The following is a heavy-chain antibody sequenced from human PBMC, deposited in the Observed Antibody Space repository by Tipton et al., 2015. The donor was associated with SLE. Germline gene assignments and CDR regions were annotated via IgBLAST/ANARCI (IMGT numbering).Heavy chain of an antibody. CDR3: ARGYCTGGVCFGRGYFDY. V-gene: IGHV4-59*12. Sequence: TLSLTCTVSGGSIINYYWSWIRKPPGKGPEWIGYIYYSGITNYNPSLKSRVTISVDASTNQFSLRLTSVTAADTAIYYCARGYCTGGVCFGRGYFDYWGQGTRVTVSS. D-gene: IGHD2-8*02. CDR2: IYYSGIT. CDR1: GGSIINYY. J-gene: IGHJ4*02.